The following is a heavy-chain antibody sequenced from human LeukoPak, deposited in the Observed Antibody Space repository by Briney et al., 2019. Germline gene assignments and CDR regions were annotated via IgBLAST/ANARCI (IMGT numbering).Heavy chain of an antibody. D-gene: IGHD2-21*01. J-gene: IGHJ4*02. CDR2: IKHGGTEK. V-gene: IGHV3-7*01. CDR3: ARDAYTAASDS. Sequence: GGSLRLSCAAPGFTFSTYWMTWVRQAPGKGLEWVANIKHGGTEKYYMDSVRGRFTISRDDAKNSLYLQMSSLRAEDTAVYYCARDAYTAASDSWGQGTLVTVSS. CDR1: GFTFSTYW.